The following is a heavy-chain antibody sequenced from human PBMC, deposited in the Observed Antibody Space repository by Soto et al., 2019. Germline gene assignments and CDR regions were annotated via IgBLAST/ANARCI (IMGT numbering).Heavy chain of an antibody. D-gene: IGHD3-22*01. CDR1: GGAISSYY. J-gene: IGHJ4*02. CDR2: IYTGGST. CDR3: ARDNDSSGYYYDY. V-gene: IGHV4-4*07. Sequence: XGTLSLTCTVSGGAISSYYWSWIRQPAGKGLEWIGRIYTGGSTNYNPSLKSRVTMSVDTSKNQFSLKLSSVTAADTAVYYCARDNDSSGYYYDYWGQGTLVTVSS.